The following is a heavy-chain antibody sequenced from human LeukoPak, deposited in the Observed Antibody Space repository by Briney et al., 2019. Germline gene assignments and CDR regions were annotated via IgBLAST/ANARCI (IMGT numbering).Heavy chain of an antibody. CDR1: GYTFTGYY. CDR2: INPNSGGT. CDR3: ARDPPVVAADRPSYYMDV. Sequence: ASVKVSCKASGYTFTGYYMHWVRQAPGQGLEWMGWINPNSGGTNYAQKFQGRVTMTRDTSISTAYMELSRLRSDDTAVYYCARDPPVVAADRPSYYMDVWGKGTTVTVSS. V-gene: IGHV1-2*02. J-gene: IGHJ6*03. D-gene: IGHD6-6*01.